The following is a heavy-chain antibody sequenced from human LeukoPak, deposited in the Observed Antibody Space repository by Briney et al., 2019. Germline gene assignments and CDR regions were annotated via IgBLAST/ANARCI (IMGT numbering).Heavy chain of an antibody. CDR1: GGSIISGDCD. V-gene: IGHV4-30-4*08. J-gene: IGHJ4*02. Sequence: SETLSFTGTVSGGSIISGDCDWSWSRQARGKGLEWIGYIYYRPSTYYTPSLKSRVTISVDTSKTQFSLKLSSVTAADTAVYYCARARRRTFDYWGQGTLVTVSS. CDR2: IYYRPST. CDR3: ARARRRTFDY.